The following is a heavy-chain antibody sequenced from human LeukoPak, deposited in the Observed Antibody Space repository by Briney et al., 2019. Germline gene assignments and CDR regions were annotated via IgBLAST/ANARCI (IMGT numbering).Heavy chain of an antibody. D-gene: IGHD3-10*01. J-gene: IGHJ4*02. CDR1: GGTFSSYA. CDR2: IIPIFGTA. Sequence: SVKVSCKASGGTFSSYAISWVRQAPGQGLEWMGGIIPIFGTANYAQKFQGRVTITADKSTSTAYMELSRLRSEDMAVYYCASRGIEVLWFGEGFDYWGQGTLVTVYS. V-gene: IGHV1-69*06. CDR3: ASRGIEVLWFGEGFDY.